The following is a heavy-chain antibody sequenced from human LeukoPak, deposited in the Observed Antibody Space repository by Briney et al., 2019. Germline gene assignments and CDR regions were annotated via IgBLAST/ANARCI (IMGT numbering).Heavy chain of an antibody. J-gene: IGHJ5*02. CDR2: IYHSGST. V-gene: IGHV4-4*02. CDR3: ARAPTSSWSEGGWFDP. CDR1: GGSISSSNW. Sequence: PSETLSLTCAVSGGSISSSNWWSWVRQPPGKGLEWIGEIYHSGSTNYNPSLKSRVTISVDKSKNQFSLKLSSVTAADTAVYYCARAPTSSWSEGGWFDPWGQGTLVTVSS. D-gene: IGHD6-6*01.